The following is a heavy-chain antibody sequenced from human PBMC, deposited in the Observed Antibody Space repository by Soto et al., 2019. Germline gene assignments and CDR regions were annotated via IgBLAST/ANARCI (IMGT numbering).Heavy chain of an antibody. CDR3: ARGGRFFDA. V-gene: IGHV3-48*03. CDR2: ISGSGSPI. CDR1: GFTFGSYE. D-gene: IGHD3-16*01. Sequence: VGSLRLSCAASGFTFGSYEMNWVRQAPGKGLEWLSYISGSGSPIYYADSVKGRFTISRDSAKNSLYLQMNSLRAEDTAIYFCARGGRFFDAWGQGTLVTVSS. J-gene: IGHJ5*02.